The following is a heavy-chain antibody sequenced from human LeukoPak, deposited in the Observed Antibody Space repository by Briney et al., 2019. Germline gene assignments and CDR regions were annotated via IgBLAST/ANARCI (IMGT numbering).Heavy chain of an antibody. CDR3: ARDSVLQRFYY. D-gene: IGHD1-1*01. CDR1: GFTFSNYN. Sequence: GGSLRLSCAASGFTFSNYNMNGVRQAPGKGLEGGSSISSSSSYIYYADAVRGGFTISRDNPKHSLYLQMNSLRAEDTAVYYCARDSVLQRFYYSGQRTLVTVSS. V-gene: IGHV3-21*01. CDR2: ISSSSSYI. J-gene: IGHJ4*02.